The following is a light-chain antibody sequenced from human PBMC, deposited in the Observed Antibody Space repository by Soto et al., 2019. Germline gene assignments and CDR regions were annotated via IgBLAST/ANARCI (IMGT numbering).Light chain of an antibody. CDR1: NIGSKS. J-gene: IGLJ1*01. V-gene: IGLV3-21*02. CDR3: QVWDSSSNPSV. CDR2: DDS. Sequence: SSALSPPPSVSVEPGQTAGITSRRNNIGSKSVHWYQQKPGQAPVLVVYDDSDRPSGIPERFSGSNSGNTATLTISRVEAGDEADYYCQVWDSSSNPSVFGTGTKV.